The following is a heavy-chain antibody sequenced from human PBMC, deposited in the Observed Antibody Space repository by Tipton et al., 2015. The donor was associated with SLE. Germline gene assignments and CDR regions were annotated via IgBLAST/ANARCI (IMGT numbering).Heavy chain of an antibody. J-gene: IGHJ4*02. CDR1: GSSFTTYW. Sequence: QLVQSGAEVKKPGESLKISCKGSGSSFTTYWIGWGRQMPGKGLEWMGRIDPSDSYTNYSPSFQGHVTISADKSISTAYLQWSSLKASDTAMYYCAATDGGYSSGWLFDYWGQGTLVTVSS. D-gene: IGHD6-19*01. CDR3: AATDGGYSSGWLFDY. V-gene: IGHV5-10-1*01. CDR2: IDPSDSYT.